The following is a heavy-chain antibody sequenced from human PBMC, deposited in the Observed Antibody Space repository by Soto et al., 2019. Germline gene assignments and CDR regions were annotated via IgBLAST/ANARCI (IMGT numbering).Heavy chain of an antibody. D-gene: IGHD6-19*01. CDR2: IIPIFGTA. V-gene: IGHV1-69*13. CDR1: GGTFSSYA. Sequence: GASVKVSCKASGGTFSSYAISWVRQAPGQGLEWMGGIIPIFGTANYAQKFQGRVTITADESTSTAYMELSSLRSEDTAVYYCARDLIAGALWFDPWGQGTLVTVSS. J-gene: IGHJ5*02. CDR3: ARDLIAGALWFDP.